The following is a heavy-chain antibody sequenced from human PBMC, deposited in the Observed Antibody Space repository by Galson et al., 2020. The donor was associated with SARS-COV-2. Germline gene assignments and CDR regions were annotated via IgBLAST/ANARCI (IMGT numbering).Heavy chain of an antibody. J-gene: IGHJ4*02. CDR1: GGYISSSSYY. CDR3: ARDSYNWNYLDY. CDR2: IYYSGST. D-gene: IGHD1-20*01. V-gene: IGHV4-39*07. Sequence: SETLSLTCTVSGGYISSSSYYWGWIRQPPGKGLEWIGSIYYSGSTYYNPSLKSRVTISVDTSKNQFSLKLSSVTAADTAVYYCARDSYNWNYLDYWGQGTLVTVSS.